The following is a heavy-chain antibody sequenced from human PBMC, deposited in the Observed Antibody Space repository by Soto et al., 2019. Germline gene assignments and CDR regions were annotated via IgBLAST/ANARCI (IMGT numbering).Heavy chain of an antibody. CDR1: GYPFTSYG. Sequence: ASGKVSFKASGYPFTSYGMHWVRQAPGQRLEWMGWINAGNGNTKYSQKFQGRVTITRDTSASTAYMELSSLRSEDTAVYYCARQPPTWLRFRGGNWFDPWGQGTLVTVSS. CDR3: ARQPPTWLRFRGGNWFDP. J-gene: IGHJ5*02. CDR2: INAGNGNT. V-gene: IGHV1-3*01. D-gene: IGHD5-12*01.